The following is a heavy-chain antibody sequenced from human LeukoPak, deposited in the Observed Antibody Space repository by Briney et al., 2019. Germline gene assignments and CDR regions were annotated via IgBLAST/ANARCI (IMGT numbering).Heavy chain of an antibody. CDR1: GGSFSGYY. J-gene: IGHJ4*02. D-gene: IGHD1-26*01. V-gene: IGHV4-34*01. Sequence: PSETLSLTCAVYGGSFSGYYWSWIRQPPGKGLEWLGVINHSGSTNYNPSLKSRVTISVDTSKNQFSLKLSSVTAADTAVYYCARGGKSYYRPVQSPTHWGQGTLVTVSS. CDR3: ARGGKSYYRPVQSPTH. CDR2: INHSGST.